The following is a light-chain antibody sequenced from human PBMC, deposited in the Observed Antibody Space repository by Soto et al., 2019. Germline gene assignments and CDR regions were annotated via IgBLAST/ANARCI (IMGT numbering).Light chain of an antibody. CDR2: EVS. CDR1: SSDVGGYNY. J-gene: IGLJ1*01. Sequence: QSVLAQPASVSGSPGQSITISCTGTSSDVGGYNYVSWYQQHPGKAPKLMVYEVSTRPSGVSNRFSGSKSGNTASLTISGLQAEEEADYYCSSYTSSIPRVFGTGTKVTVL. V-gene: IGLV2-14*01. CDR3: SSYTSSIPRV.